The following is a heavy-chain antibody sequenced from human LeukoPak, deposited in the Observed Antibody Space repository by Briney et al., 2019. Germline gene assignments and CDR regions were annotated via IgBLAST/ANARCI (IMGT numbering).Heavy chain of an antibody. CDR1: GFTFSSYS. CDR2: ISSSSSYI. CDR3: ARDGYSSGWYKGYYFDY. Sequence: GGSLRLPCAASGFTFSSYSMNWVRQAPGKGLEWVSFISSSSSYIYYADSVKGRFTISRDNAKNSLYLQMNSLRAEDTAVYYCARDGYSSGWYKGYYFDYWGQGTLVTVSS. J-gene: IGHJ4*02. D-gene: IGHD6-19*01. V-gene: IGHV3-21*01.